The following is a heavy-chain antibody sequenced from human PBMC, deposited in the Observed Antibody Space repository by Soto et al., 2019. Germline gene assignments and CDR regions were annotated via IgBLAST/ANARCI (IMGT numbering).Heavy chain of an antibody. D-gene: IGHD1-20*01. CDR3: ASHNWDGYWYFDL. CDR2: ISGSGGST. Sequence: GGSLRLSCAASGFTFSSYAMSWVRQAPGKGLEWVSAISGSGGSTYYADSVKGRFTISRDNSKNTLYLQMNSLRAEDTAVYYCASHNWDGYWYFDLWGRGTLVTVSS. J-gene: IGHJ2*01. CDR1: GFTFSSYA. V-gene: IGHV3-23*01.